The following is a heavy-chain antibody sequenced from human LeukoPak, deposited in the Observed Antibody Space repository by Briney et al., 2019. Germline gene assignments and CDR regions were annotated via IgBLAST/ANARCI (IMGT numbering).Heavy chain of an antibody. CDR2: INPNSGGT. D-gene: IGHD2-15*01. J-gene: IGHJ4*02. CDR3: ARPVGYCSGGSCYGY. Sequence: ASVKVSCKAPGYTFTGYYMHWVRQAPGQGLEWMGRINPNSGGTNYAQKFQGRVTMTRDTSISTAYMELSRLRSDDTAVYYCARPVGYCSGGSCYGYWGQGTLVTVSS. V-gene: IGHV1-2*06. CDR1: GYTFTGYY.